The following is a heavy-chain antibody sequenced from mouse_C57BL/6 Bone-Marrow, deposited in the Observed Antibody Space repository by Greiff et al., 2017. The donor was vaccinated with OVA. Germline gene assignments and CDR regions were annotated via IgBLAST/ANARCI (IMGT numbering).Heavy chain of an antibody. D-gene: IGHD2-4*01. V-gene: IGHV1-69*01. CDR2: IDPSDSYT. Sequence: QVQLQQPGAELVMPGASVKLSCKASGYTFTSYWMHWVKQRPGQGLEWIGEIDPSDSYTNYNQKFKGKSTLTVDKSSSTAYMQLSSLTSEDSAVYYCAREGNYDYNLDYWGQGTTLTVSS. CDR1: GYTFTSYW. CDR3: AREGNYDYNLDY. J-gene: IGHJ2*01.